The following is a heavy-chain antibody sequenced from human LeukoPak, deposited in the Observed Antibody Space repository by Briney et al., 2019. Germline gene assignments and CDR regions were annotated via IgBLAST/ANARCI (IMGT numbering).Heavy chain of an antibody. CDR1: GYTFTGYY. V-gene: IGHV1-2*02. D-gene: IGHD1/OR15-1a*01. Sequence: ASVKVSCKASGYTFTGYYMHWVRQAPGQGLEWMGWINPNSGGTNYAQKFQGRVTMTRDTSISTAYMELRSLRSDDTAVYYCARDYVVMTAREQYFDYWGQGTLVTVSS. CDR2: INPNSGGT. J-gene: IGHJ4*02. CDR3: ARDYVVMTAREQYFDY.